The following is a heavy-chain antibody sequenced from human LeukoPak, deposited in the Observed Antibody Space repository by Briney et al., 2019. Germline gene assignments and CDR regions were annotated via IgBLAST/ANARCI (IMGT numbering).Heavy chain of an antibody. V-gene: IGHV7-4-1*01. D-gene: IGHD1-26*01. CDR3: ARPSVGANDAFDL. CDR2: INTNTGTP. Sequence: ASVKVSCKASGYTFTTYAMNWVRQAPGQGLEWMGWINTNTGTPTYAQAFTGRFVFSLDTSVSTAFLQIFSLEAEDTAVYYCARPSVGANDAFDLWGQGTMVTVSS. CDR1: GYTFTTYA. J-gene: IGHJ3*01.